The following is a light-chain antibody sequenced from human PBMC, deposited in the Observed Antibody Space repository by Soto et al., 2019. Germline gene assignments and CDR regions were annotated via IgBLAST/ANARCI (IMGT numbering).Light chain of an antibody. CDR3: CSYAVRYTHVV. CDR2: DVS. V-gene: IGLV2-11*01. Sequence: QSVLTQPRSVSGSPGQSVTISCTGTSSDVGGYNYVSWYQQHPGKAPKLMIYDVSKRPSGVPDRFSGSKSGNTASLTISGLQAEDEADYYCCSYAVRYTHVVFGGGTKVTVL. CDR1: SSDVGGYNY. J-gene: IGLJ2*01.